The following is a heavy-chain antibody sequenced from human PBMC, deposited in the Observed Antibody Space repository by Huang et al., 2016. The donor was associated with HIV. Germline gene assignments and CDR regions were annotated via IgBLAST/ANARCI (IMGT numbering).Heavy chain of an antibody. CDR2: ISYDVRKK. V-gene: IGHV3-30*14. CDR3: ARSAVPVDGDWFDP. D-gene: IGHD6-19*01. Sequence: QVQLVESGGGLVQPGRSLRLSCAASGFTFTNYSIHWVGQATGKWLDCVAYISYDVRKKFYAYAVKGRFTISGDNSKSTLYLLMTSLRVDDTALYYCARSAVPVDGDWFDPWGQGTLVTVSS. CDR1: GFTFTNYS. J-gene: IGHJ5*02.